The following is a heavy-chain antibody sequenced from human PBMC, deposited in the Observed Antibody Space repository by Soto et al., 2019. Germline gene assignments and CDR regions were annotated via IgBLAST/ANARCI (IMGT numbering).Heavy chain of an antibody. V-gene: IGHV4-30-4*01. CDR2: IYYSGST. Sequence: QVQLQESGPGLVKPSQTLSLTCTVSGGSISSGDYYWSWIRQPPGKGLEWIGYIYYSGSTYYNPSLKSRVTISVDTSKNQFSLKLSSVTAADTAVYYCIRALGMTQNWFDPWGQGTLVTVSS. D-gene: IGHD7-27*01. J-gene: IGHJ5*02. CDR3: IRALGMTQNWFDP. CDR1: GGSISSGDYY.